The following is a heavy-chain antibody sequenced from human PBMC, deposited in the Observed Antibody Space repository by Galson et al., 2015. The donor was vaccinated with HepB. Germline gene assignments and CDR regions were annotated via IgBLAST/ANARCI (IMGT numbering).Heavy chain of an antibody. CDR3: AKDRGNDYKNFQH. CDR1: GFTFNDYA. V-gene: IGHV3-23*01. D-gene: IGHD3-16*01. J-gene: IGHJ1*01. CDR2: ISVSSTDT. Sequence: SLRLSCAASGFTFNDYAITWVRQAPGKGLEWVSGISVSSTDTYYADSVKGRFTISRDNFKNTVYLQMISLRAEDTAVYYCAKDRGNDYKNFQHWGQGTLVTVSS.